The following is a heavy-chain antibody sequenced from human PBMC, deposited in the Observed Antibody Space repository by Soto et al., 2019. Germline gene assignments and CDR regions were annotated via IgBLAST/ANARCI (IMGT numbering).Heavy chain of an antibody. Sequence: VPKLVNPTQTLTLTCTFSGFSLSTRGVGVGWIRQPPGKALEWLALIYWDDDKRYGPSLKSRLTITKDTTKNQVVLTMTNMDPVDTATYYCAHRYRNYYDTSDYFDYWGQGTLVTVSS. CDR3: AHRYRNYYDTSDYFDY. CDR1: GFSLSTRGVG. J-gene: IGHJ4*02. D-gene: IGHD3-22*01. V-gene: IGHV2-5*05. CDR2: IYWDDDK.